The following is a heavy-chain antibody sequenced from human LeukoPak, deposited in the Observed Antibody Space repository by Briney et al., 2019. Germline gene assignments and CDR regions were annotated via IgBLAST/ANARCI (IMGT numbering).Heavy chain of an antibody. CDR2: ISSNGGST. CDR1: GFTFSSYA. CDR3: TRDGGIAAAGTFDY. J-gene: IGHJ4*02. Sequence: PGESLRLSCSASGFTFSSYAMHWVRQAPGKGREYVSAISSNGGSTFYATSVKGRFTISRDNSKNTLYLHMGSLRAEDMSGYSSTRDGGIAAAGTFDYWGQGTLVTVSS. V-gene: IGHV3-64*01. D-gene: IGHD6-13*01.